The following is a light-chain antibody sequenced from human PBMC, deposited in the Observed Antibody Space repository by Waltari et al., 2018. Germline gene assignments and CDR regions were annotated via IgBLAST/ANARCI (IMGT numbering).Light chain of an antibody. V-gene: IGLV2-23*01. CDR1: SSAVGGYNL. CDR2: EGS. J-gene: IGLJ1*01. CDR3: CSYAGGSAPYV. Sequence: QSALTQPASVSGSPGPSITISCTGTSSAVGGYNLVSWFQQHPGKAPKLMIYEGSKRPLGVSNRFSGSKSGNTASLTISGLQAEDEADYYCCSYAGGSAPYVFGTGTKVTVL.